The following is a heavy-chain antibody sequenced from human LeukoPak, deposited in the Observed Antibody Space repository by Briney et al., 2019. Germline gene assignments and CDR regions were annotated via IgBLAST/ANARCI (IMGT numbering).Heavy chain of an antibody. V-gene: IGHV1-2*02. CDR2: INPNSGGT. J-gene: IGHJ6*03. D-gene: IGHD6-6*01. CDR1: GYTFTGYY. CDR3: ARDGSIAARRINYYYYMDV. Sequence: GASVKVSCKASGYTFTGYYMHWVRQAPGQGLEWMGWINPNSGGTNYAQKFQGRVTMTRDTSISTAYMELSRLRSDDTAVYYCARDGSIAARRINYYYYMDVWGKGTTVTVSS.